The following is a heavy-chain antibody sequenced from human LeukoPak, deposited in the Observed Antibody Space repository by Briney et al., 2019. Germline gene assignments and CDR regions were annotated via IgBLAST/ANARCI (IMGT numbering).Heavy chain of an antibody. CDR2: IRYDGSNK. Sequence: GGSLRLSCAASGFTLSSYGMHWVRQAPGKGLDWVAFIRYDGSNKYYADSVKGRFTISRDNSKNTLFLQMNSLRAEDTAVYYCAKGGTSVTRYVDYWGQGTLVTVSS. CDR1: GFTLSSYG. J-gene: IGHJ4*02. D-gene: IGHD4-17*01. CDR3: AKGGTSVTRYVDY. V-gene: IGHV3-30*02.